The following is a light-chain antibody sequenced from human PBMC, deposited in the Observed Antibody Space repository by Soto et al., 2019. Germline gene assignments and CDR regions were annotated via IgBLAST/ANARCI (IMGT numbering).Light chain of an antibody. CDR2: EVS. V-gene: IGLV2-8*01. J-gene: IGLJ3*02. CDR3: SSYAGSNNWV. CDR1: SSDVGGYNY. Sequence: QSALTQPPSASGSPGQSVTISCTGTSSDVGGYNYVSWYQQHTGKAPKVMIYEVSKRPSGVPDRFSGSKSGNTASLTVSGLQAEDEADYYCSSYAGSNNWVFGGGTQLTVL.